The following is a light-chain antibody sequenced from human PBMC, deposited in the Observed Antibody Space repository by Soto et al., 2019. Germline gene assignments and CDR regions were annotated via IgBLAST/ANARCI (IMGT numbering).Light chain of an antibody. Sequence: QSVLTQPPSVSGAPGQRVTISCTGSSSNIGAGYDVHWYQQLPGTAPKLLIYGNSNRPSGVPDRFSGSKSGTSASLTIPGRQAEAEADYYFQSYDSSLRGYVFGTGTQLTVL. CDR3: QSYDSSLRGYV. CDR1: SSNIGAGYD. V-gene: IGLV1-40*01. J-gene: IGLJ1*01. CDR2: GNS.